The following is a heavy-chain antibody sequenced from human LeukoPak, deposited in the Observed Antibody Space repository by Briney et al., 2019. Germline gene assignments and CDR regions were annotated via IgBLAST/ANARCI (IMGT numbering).Heavy chain of an antibody. CDR3: AKDPIPLLWFGESFDL. D-gene: IGHD3-10*01. Sequence: PGGSLRLSCAASGFTFSSYAMSWVRQAPGKGLEWVSAISGSGGSTYYADSVKGRFTISRDNSKNTLYPQMNSLRAEDTAVYYCAKDPIPLLWFGESFDLWGRGTLVTVSS. V-gene: IGHV3-23*01. CDR1: GFTFSSYA. CDR2: ISGSGGST. J-gene: IGHJ2*01.